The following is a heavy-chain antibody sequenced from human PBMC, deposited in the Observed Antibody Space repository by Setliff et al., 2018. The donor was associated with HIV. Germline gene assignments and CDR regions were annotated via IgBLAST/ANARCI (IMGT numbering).Heavy chain of an antibody. V-gene: IGHV4-59*08. CDR2: IYHSGST. Sequence: SETLSLTCTVSGGSISGFYWNWIRQSAGKGLQWIGSIYHSGSTYYNPSLKSRVTISVDTSKNQFSLKLSSVTAADTAVYYCARQYNRQYGMDVWGQGTTVTVSS. CDR1: GGSISGFY. J-gene: IGHJ6*02. D-gene: IGHD1-20*01. CDR3: ARQYNRQYGMDV.